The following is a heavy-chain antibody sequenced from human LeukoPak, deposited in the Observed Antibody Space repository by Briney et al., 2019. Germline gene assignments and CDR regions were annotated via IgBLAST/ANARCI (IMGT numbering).Heavy chain of an antibody. CDR3: SAIVVVPAASSYFYYMDV. D-gene: IGHD2-2*01. CDR2: IRSKADSYAT. Sequence: RGSLRLSCAASGFTFSSYWMSWVRQAPGKGLEWVGRIRSKADSYATAYAASVKGRFTISRDDSENTAYLQMNSLKTEDTAVYYCSAIVVVPAASSYFYYMDVWGKGTTVTVSS. J-gene: IGHJ6*03. CDR1: GFTFSSYW. V-gene: IGHV3-73*01.